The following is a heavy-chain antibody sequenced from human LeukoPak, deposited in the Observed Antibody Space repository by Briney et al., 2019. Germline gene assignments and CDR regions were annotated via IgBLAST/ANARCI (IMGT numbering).Heavy chain of an antibody. CDR3: ARHERCSSINCIYNWFDP. CDR2: IYYSGST. V-gene: IGHV4-59*01. J-gene: IGHJ5*02. D-gene: IGHD2-2*01. Sequence: SETQSLTCTVSGGSISSYYWSWIRQPPGKGLEWIGYIYYSGSTNYNPSLKSRVTISVDTSKNQFSLKLSSVTAADTAVYYCARHERCSSINCIYNWFDPWGQGTLVIVSS. CDR1: GGSISSYY.